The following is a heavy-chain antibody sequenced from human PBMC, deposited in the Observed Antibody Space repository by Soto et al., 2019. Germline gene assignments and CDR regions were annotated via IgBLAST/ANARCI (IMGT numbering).Heavy chain of an antibody. Sequence: SETLSLTCTVSGGSISSSSYYWGWIRQPPGKGLEWIGSIYYSGSTYYNPSLKSRVTISVDTSKNQFSLKLSSVTAADTAVYYCARRPFTLWYSYDPHFDYWGQGTLVTVSS. V-gene: IGHV4-39*01. D-gene: IGHD5-18*01. CDR1: GGSISSSSYY. J-gene: IGHJ4*02. CDR3: ARRPFTLWYSYDPHFDY. CDR2: IYYSGST.